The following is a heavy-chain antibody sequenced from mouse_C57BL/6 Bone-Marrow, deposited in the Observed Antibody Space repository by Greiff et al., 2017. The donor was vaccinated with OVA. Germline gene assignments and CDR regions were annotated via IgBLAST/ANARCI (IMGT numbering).Heavy chain of an antibody. D-gene: IGHD2-3*01. J-gene: IGHJ2*01. V-gene: IGHV1-26*01. Sequence: EVQLQQSGPELVKPGASVKISCKASGYTFTDYYMNWVKQSHGKSLEWIGDINPNNGGTSYNQKFKGKATLTVDKSSSTAYMELRSLTSEDSAVYYCARDGYFYWGQGTTLTVSS. CDR2: INPNNGGT. CDR3: ARDGYFY. CDR1: GYTFTDYY.